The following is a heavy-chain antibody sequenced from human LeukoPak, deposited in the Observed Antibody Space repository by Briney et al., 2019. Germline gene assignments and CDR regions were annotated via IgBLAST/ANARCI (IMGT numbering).Heavy chain of an antibody. CDR3: ASDAYYDFWSGYLH. D-gene: IGHD3-3*01. CDR2: IIPILGIA. V-gene: IGHV1-69*04. CDR1: GGTFSSYA. J-gene: IGHJ4*02. Sequence: SVKVSCKASGGTFSSYAISWVRQAPGQGLEWMGRIIPILGIANYAQTFQGRVTITADQSTSPAYMELTSLRSEDTAVYYCASDAYYDFWSGYLHWGQGTLVSVSS.